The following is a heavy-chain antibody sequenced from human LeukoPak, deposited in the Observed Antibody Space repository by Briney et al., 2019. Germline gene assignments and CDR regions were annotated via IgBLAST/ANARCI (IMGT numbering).Heavy chain of an antibody. CDR1: GFTFSSYS. Sequence: GGSLRLSCAASGFTFSSYSMNWVRQAPGKGLEWVSYISSSSSTIYYADSVKGRFTISRDNAKNSLYLQMNSLRAEDTAVYYRARAGPYGSGSSNYWGQGTMVTVSS. CDR3: ARAGPYGSGSSNY. CDR2: ISSSSSTI. D-gene: IGHD3-10*01. J-gene: IGHJ4*02. V-gene: IGHV3-48*01.